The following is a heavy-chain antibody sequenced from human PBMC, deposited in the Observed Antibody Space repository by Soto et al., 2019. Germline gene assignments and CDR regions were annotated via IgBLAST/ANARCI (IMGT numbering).Heavy chain of an antibody. Sequence: VWSMRLSCAASGFTFSSYAMSCVRHAPGKGLEWVSASSGSGGSTYYADSVKGRFTISRDNSKNTLYLQMNSLRAEDTAVYYCAKARSRYSSGWSPDSFDYWGQGTLVTVSS. V-gene: IGHV3-23*01. CDR3: AKARSRYSSGWSPDSFDY. J-gene: IGHJ4*02. CDR1: GFTFSSYA. D-gene: IGHD6-19*01. CDR2: SSGSGGST.